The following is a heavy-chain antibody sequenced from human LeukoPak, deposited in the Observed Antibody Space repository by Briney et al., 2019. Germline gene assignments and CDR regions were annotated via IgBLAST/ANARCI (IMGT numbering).Heavy chain of an antibody. CDR2: ISAYNGDT. V-gene: IGHV1-18*01. CDR3: ARVRGKPSSYYYYMDV. Sequence: GASVKVSCKAFGYTFTNFGITWVRQAPGQGLEWMGWISAYNGDTKYGQNFQGRVTMTTDTSTSTAFMDLRSLRSDDTAVYYCARVRGKPSSYYYYMDVWGKGTTVTVSS. CDR1: GYTFTNFG. J-gene: IGHJ6*03. D-gene: IGHD3-16*01.